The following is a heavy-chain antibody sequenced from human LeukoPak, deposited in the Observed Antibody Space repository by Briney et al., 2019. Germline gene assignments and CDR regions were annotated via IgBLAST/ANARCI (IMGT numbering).Heavy chain of an antibody. CDR3: ARIYSGSPYS. CDR2: IYSDGST. D-gene: IGHD1-26*01. Sequence: GGSLRLSCAVSGFIVNTYYMSWVRQAPGKGLEWVSIIYSDGSTYYADSVKGRFTISRDTSKNTLFLQMNSLRAEDTAVYYCARIYSGSPYSWGQGTLVTISS. J-gene: IGHJ4*02. CDR1: GFIVNTYY. V-gene: IGHV3-53*01.